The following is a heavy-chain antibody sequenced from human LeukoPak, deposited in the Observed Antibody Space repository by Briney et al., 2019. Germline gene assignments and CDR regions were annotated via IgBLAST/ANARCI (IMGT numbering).Heavy chain of an antibody. V-gene: IGHV3-20*04. J-gene: IGHJ6*03. CDR3: ARGAARSHYYYMDV. Sequence: PGGSLRLSCAASGFTFDDYGMSWVRQAPGKGLEWVSGINWNGGSTGYADSVKGRFTISRDNAKNSLYLQMNSLRAKDTALYYCARGAARSHYYYMDVWGKGTMVTISS. D-gene: IGHD6-13*01. CDR2: INWNGGST. CDR1: GFTFDDYG.